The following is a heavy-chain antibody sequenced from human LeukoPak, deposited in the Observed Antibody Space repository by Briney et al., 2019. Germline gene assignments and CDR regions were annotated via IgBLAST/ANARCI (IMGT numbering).Heavy chain of an antibody. CDR2: ISGGTT. J-gene: IGHJ4*02. D-gene: IGHD6-19*01. CDR1: GFTFGDYP. V-gene: IGHV3-49*05. CDR3: SRGSGWLSVY. Sequence: KPGRSLRLSCTASGFTFGDYPMSWFRQAPGKGLEWIGFISGGTTEYAASVKGRFTISRDDSTSIAYLQMNSLTTEDTAVYYCSRGSGWLSVYWGQGTLVTVSS.